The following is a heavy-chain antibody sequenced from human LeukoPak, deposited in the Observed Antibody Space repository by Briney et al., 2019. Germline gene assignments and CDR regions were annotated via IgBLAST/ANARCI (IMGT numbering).Heavy chain of an antibody. J-gene: IGHJ6*02. CDR3: ASHQGYCSGGSCYSLYYYGMDV. Sequence: GGSLRLSCAASGFTFSSYAMSWVRQAPGKGLEWVSATSGSGGSTYYADSVKGRFTISRDNSKNTLYLQMNSLRAEDTAVYYCASHQGYCSGGSCYSLYYYGMDVWGQGTTVTVSS. CDR2: TSGSGGST. D-gene: IGHD2-15*01. V-gene: IGHV3-23*01. CDR1: GFTFSSYA.